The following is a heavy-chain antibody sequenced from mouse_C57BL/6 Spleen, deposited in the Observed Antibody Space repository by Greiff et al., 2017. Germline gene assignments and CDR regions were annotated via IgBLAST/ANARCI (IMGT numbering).Heavy chain of an antibody. D-gene: IGHD1-1*01. CDR3: ARHDVVLPFAY. Sequence: EVKLVESGGGLVQPGGSLKLSCAASGFTFSDYGMAWVRQAPRQGPEWVAFISNLAYSIYYADTVTGRFTISRENAKNTLYLEMSSLRSEDTAMYYCARHDVVLPFAYWGQGTLVTVSA. V-gene: IGHV5-15*01. J-gene: IGHJ3*01. CDR1: GFTFSDYG. CDR2: ISNLAYSI.